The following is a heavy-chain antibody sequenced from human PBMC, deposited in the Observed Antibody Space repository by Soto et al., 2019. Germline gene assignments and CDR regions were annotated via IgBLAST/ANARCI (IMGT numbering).Heavy chain of an antibody. D-gene: IGHD3-3*01. J-gene: IGHJ6*02. CDR2: INPSGGST. V-gene: IGHV1-46*01. CDR3: ARPRGYYRGLVWYYGMDV. CDR1: GYTFTSYY. Sequence: ALVKVSCKASGYTFTSYYMHWVRQAPGQGLEWMGIINPSGGSTSYAQKFQGRVTMTRDTSTSTVYMELSSLRSEDTAVYYCARPRGYYRGLVWYYGMDVWGQGPKVTVS.